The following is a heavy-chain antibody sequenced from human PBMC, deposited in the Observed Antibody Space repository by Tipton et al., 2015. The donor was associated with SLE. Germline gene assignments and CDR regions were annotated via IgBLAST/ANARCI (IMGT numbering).Heavy chain of an antibody. CDR3: ARYMGETLAKNWFDP. CDR2: IYPDNSDT. V-gene: IGHV5-51*03. Sequence: QLVQSGAEVKKPGESLKISCRDSGHTFNTYWIGWVRQRPGKGLEWMGIIYPDNSDTRYSPSFQGQVTISADKSINTAYLHWSSLKASDTAMYYCARYMGETLAKNWFDPWGQGTLVTVYS. D-gene: IGHD5-12*01. J-gene: IGHJ5*01. CDR1: GHTFNTYW.